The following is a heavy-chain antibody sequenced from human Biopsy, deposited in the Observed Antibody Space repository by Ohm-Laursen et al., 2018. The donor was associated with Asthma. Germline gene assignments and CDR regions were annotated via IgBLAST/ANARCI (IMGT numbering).Heavy chain of an antibody. V-gene: IGHV4-31*03. CDR3: ARAQDYYDSRGYYRSFDY. Sequence: TLSLTCTASYGSITSGGYYWTWIRQHPGKGLEWIGFIYYSGNTYYNPSLKSRVSISIDTSKNQFSLKLSSVTAADTAVYYCARAQDYYDSRGYYRSFDYWGQGTLVTVSS. J-gene: IGHJ4*02. D-gene: IGHD3-22*01. CDR1: YGSITSGGYY. CDR2: IYYSGNT.